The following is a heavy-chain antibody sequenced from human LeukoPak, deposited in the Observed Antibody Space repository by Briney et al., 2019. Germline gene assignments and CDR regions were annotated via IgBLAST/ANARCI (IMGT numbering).Heavy chain of an antibody. CDR1: GGSFSGYY. V-gene: IGHV4-34*01. J-gene: IGHJ4*02. D-gene: IGHD3-10*01. Sequence: SETLSLTCAVYGGSFSGYYWSWIRQPPGKGLEWIGEINHSGSSNYNPSLKSRVTISVDTSKNQFSLKLSSVTAADTAVYYCARWFGAIDYRGQGTLVTVSS. CDR2: INHSGSS. CDR3: ARWFGAIDY.